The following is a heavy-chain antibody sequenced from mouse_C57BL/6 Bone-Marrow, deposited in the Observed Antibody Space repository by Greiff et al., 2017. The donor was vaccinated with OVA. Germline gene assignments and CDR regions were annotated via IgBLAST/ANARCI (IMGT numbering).Heavy chain of an antibody. V-gene: IGHV1-55*01. CDR2: IYPGSGST. Sequence: QVQLPQSGAALPNPFSSVKMSCKASGYTFTSYWITWVKQRPGQGLEWIGDIYPGSGSTNYNEKFKSKATLTVDTSSSTAYMQLSSLTSEDSAVYYCALGGGYYVEYFDYWGQGTTLTVSS. CDR1: GYTFTSYW. CDR3: ALGGGYYVEYFDY. D-gene: IGHD2-3*01. J-gene: IGHJ2*01.